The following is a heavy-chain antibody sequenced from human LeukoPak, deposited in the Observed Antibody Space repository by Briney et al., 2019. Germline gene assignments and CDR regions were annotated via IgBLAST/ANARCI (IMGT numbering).Heavy chain of an antibody. CDR1: GFTFSNYA. J-gene: IGHJ4*02. CDR3: ARGGVRYSGSYYDFDY. Sequence: PGGSLRLSCAASGFTFSNYAMSWVRQAPGKGLEWVSYISSSGSTIYYADSVKGRFTISRDNAKNSLYLQMNSLRAEDTAVYYCARGGVRYSGSYYDFDYWGQGTLVTVSS. V-gene: IGHV3-11*01. CDR2: ISSSGSTI. D-gene: IGHD1-26*01.